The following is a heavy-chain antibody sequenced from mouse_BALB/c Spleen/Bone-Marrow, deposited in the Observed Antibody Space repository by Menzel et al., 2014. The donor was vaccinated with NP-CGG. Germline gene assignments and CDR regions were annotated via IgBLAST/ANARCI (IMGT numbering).Heavy chain of an antibody. Sequence: EVQGVESGGDLVKPGGSLKLSCAASGFTFSSYGMSWVRQTPAKRLEWVATISSGGSYTYYHDSVKGRFTISRDNAKNTLCLQMSSLKSEDTAMYYCARDGLDYWGQGTTLTVSS. J-gene: IGHJ2*01. D-gene: IGHD3-1*01. V-gene: IGHV5-6*01. CDR2: ISSGGSYT. CDR1: GFTFSSYG. CDR3: ARDGLDY.